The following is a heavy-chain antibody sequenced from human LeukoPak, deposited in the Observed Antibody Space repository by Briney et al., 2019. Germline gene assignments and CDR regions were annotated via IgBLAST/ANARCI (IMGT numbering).Heavy chain of an antibody. CDR2: IYQSGST. CDR3: ARGRGTTMANYYFDY. D-gene: IGHD1-1*01. CDR1: GGSISSGGYS. J-gene: IGHJ4*02. Sequence: SQTLTLTCAVSGGSISSGGYSWSWIRQPPGKGLEWIGYIYQSGSTYYNPSLKSRLTMSVDRSKDQFSLKLSSVTAADTAVYYCARGRGTTMANYYFDYWGQGTLVTVSS. V-gene: IGHV4-30-2*01.